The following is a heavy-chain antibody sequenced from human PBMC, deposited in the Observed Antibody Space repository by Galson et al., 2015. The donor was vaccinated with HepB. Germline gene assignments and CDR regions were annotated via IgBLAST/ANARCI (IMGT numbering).Heavy chain of an antibody. J-gene: IGHJ6*02. V-gene: IGHV1-46*01. CDR1: GYTFTSYY. Sequence: SVKVSCKASGYTFTSYYMHWVRQAPGQGLEWMGIINPSGGSTSFAQKFQGRVTMTRDTSTSTVYMELSSLRSEDTAVYYRARELPCSGGSCYSGPSGMDVWGQGTTVTVSS. D-gene: IGHD2-15*01. CDR3: ARELPCSGGSCYSGPSGMDV. CDR2: INPSGGST.